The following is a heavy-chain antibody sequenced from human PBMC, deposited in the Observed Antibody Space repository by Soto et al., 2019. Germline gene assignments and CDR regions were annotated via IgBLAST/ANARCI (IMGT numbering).Heavy chain of an antibody. CDR2: IYDTGST. Sequence: LSLTCSVSGGSMSFYYWMWIRQPPGRGLEWIGYIYDTGSTNYNPSLKSRVTMSVDTSKSQFSLNLISVTAADTAVYYCSRGRGGHFDYWGQGVLVTVSS. J-gene: IGHJ4*02. CDR1: GGSMSFYY. V-gene: IGHV4-59*01. CDR3: SRGRGGHFDY. D-gene: IGHD3-10*01.